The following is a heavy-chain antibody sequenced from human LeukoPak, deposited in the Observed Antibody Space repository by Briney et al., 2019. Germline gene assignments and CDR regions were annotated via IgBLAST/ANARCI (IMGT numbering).Heavy chain of an antibody. D-gene: IGHD3-10*01. Sequence: GGPLRLSCAASGFTFSSFWMSWVRQAPGKGLEWVANIKQDGSEKYYVDSVKGRFTISRDNAKNSLYLQMNSLRAEDTAVYYCAREGRMEDFDYWGQGTLVTVSS. CDR3: AREGRMEDFDY. CDR2: IKQDGSEK. CDR1: GFTFSSFW. J-gene: IGHJ4*02. V-gene: IGHV3-7*01.